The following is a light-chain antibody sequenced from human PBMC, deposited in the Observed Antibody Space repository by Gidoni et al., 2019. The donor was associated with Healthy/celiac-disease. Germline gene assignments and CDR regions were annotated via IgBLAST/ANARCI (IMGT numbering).Light chain of an antibody. CDR1: QSISIW. CDR3: QQYNSYPWT. J-gene: IGKJ1*01. CDR2: KAS. V-gene: IGKV1-5*03. Sequence: DIQMPQSPSTLSASVGDRVTVTCRASQSISIWLAWYQQKPGKAPKLLIYKASSLESGVPSRFSGSGSGTEFTLTISSRQPDDFATYYCQQYNSYPWTFGQGTKVEIK.